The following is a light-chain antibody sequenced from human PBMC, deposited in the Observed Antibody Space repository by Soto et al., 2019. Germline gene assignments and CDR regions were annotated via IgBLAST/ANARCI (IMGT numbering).Light chain of an antibody. CDR3: QQYGSSALT. V-gene: IGKV3-20*01. J-gene: IGKJ4*01. CDR2: GTS. CDR1: QSVSSSY. Sequence: EIVLTQSPGTLSLSPGERATLSCRASQSVSSSYLVWYQQRPGQPPRLLIYGTSNRAAGIPDRFTGTGSGTDFTLTIYRLEPEDSALYYCQQYGSSALTFGGGTKV.